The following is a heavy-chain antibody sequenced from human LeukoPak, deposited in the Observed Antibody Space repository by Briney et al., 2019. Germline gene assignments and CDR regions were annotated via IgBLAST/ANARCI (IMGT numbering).Heavy chain of an antibody. D-gene: IGHD2-2*01. V-gene: IGHV1-46*01. CDR3: ATLRVPPFPR. Sequence: ASVKVSCKASGYTFTNYYMHWVRQAPGQGLEWMGMIHPSGGSTAYAQKFQARVTVTRDTSTSTVYMELSSLTSEDTAVYYCATLRVPPFPRWGQRTLVTVSS. J-gene: IGHJ4*02. CDR1: GYTFTNYY. CDR2: IHPSGGST.